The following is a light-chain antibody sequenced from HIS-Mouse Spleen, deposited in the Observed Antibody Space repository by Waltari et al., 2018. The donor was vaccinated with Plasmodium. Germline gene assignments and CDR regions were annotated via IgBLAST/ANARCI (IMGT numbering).Light chain of an antibody. CDR1: ALPKKY. V-gene: IGLV3-10*01. CDR2: EDS. J-gene: IGLJ3*02. Sequence: SYELTQPPSVSVSPGQTARITCSGDALPKKYAYWYQHKSGQAPVLVIYEDSKRPAGIPERFSGSRSGTMATLTISGAQVEDEADYYCYSTDSSGNHRVFGGGTKLTVL. CDR3: YSTDSSGNHRV.